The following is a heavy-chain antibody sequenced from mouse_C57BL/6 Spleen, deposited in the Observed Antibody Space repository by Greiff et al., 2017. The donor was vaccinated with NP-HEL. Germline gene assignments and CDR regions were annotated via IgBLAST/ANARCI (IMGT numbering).Heavy chain of an antibody. CDR1: GYTFTDYE. V-gene: IGHV1-15*01. Sequence: QVHVKQSGAELVRPGASVTLSCKASGYTFTDYEMHWVKQTPVHGLEWIGAIDPETGGTAYNQKFKGKAILTADKSSSTAYMELRSLTSEDSAVYYCNYYGSTVDYWGQGTTLTVSS. D-gene: IGHD1-1*01. J-gene: IGHJ2*01. CDR2: IDPETGGT. CDR3: NYYGSTVDY.